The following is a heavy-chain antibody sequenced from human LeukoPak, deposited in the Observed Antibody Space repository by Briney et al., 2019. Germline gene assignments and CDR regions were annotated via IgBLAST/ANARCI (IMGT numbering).Heavy chain of an antibody. J-gene: IGHJ4*02. CDR2: ISSSSSTI. CDR1: GFTFSSYS. D-gene: IGHD3-22*01. V-gene: IGHV3-48*01. Sequence: GGSLRLSCAASGFTFSSYSMNWVRQAPGKGLEWVSYISSSSSTIYYADSVKGRFTISRDNAKNSLYLQTNSLRAEDTAVYYCARVSITMIVVGDYWGQGTLVTVSS. CDR3: ARVSITMIVVGDY.